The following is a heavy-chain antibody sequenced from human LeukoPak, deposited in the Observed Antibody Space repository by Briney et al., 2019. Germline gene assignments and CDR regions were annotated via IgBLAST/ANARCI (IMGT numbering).Heavy chain of an antibody. Sequence: GGSLRLSCAASGFTVSSNYMSWVRQAPGKGLEWVSSISSSSSYIYYADSVKGRFTISRDNAKNSLYLQMNSLRAEDTAVYYCARGGRTIFGVVNRGHWFDPWGQGTLVTVSS. CDR3: ARGGRTIFGVVNRGHWFDP. CDR1: GFTVSSNY. J-gene: IGHJ5*02. CDR2: ISSSSSYI. V-gene: IGHV3-21*01. D-gene: IGHD3-3*01.